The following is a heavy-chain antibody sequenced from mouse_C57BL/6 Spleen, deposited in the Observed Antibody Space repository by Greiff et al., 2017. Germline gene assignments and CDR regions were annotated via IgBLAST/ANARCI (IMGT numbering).Heavy chain of an antibody. CDR2: INPNNGGT. J-gene: IGHJ4*01. CDR3: ARPAPHLLLRHGAMDY. Sequence: EVQLQQSGPELVKPGASVKISCKASGYTFTDYYMNWVKQSHGKSLEWIGDINPNNGGTSYNQKFKGKATLTVDKSSSTAYMELRSLTSEDSAVYYCARPAPHLLLRHGAMDYWGQGTSVTVSS. CDR1: GYTFTDYY. V-gene: IGHV1-26*01. D-gene: IGHD1-1*01.